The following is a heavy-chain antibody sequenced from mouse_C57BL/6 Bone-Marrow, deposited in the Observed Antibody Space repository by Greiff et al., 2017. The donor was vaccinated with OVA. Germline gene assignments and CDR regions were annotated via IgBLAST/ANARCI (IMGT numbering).Heavy chain of an antibody. V-gene: IGHV1-78*01. J-gene: IGHJ3*01. D-gene: IGHD1-1*01. CDR3: TLGYYGSSYGFAY. Sequence: VQLQQSDAELVKPGASVKISCKVSGYTFTDHTIHWMKQRPEQGLEWIGYIYPRDGSTKYNEKFKGKATLTADKSSSTAYMQLNSLTSEDSALYYCTLGYYGSSYGFAYWGLGTLVTVSA. CDR2: IYPRDGST. CDR1: GYTFTDHT.